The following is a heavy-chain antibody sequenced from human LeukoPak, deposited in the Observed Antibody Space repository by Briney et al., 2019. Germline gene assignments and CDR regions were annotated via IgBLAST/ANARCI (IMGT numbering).Heavy chain of an antibody. CDR1: GLTFSNYG. Sequence: GGSLRLSCAASGLTFSNYGMHWVRQAPGKGLEWVAVIWYDGSKKYYADSVKGRFTISRDNSKNTMDLQMNSLRAEDTAVYYCARDLRSEYFDYWGQGTLVTVSS. CDR3: ARDLRSEYFDY. V-gene: IGHV3-33*01. J-gene: IGHJ4*02. CDR2: IWYDGSKK.